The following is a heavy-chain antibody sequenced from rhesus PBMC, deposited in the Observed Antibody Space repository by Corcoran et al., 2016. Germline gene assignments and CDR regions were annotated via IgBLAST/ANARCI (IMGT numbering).Heavy chain of an antibody. D-gene: IGHD6-25*01. J-gene: IGHJ4*01. Sequence: QVKLQQWGEGLVKPSETMSLTCAVYGGSSCGHYYWSWIRQAPGQGLEWIGNIDGNSANTSYNPSLKSRVTISTDTSKNQFSLKLNSVTAADTAVYYCAREGGSYFGYWGQGVLVTVSS. CDR1: GGSSCGHYY. CDR2: IDGNSANT. CDR3: AREGGSYFGY. V-gene: IGHV4-73*01.